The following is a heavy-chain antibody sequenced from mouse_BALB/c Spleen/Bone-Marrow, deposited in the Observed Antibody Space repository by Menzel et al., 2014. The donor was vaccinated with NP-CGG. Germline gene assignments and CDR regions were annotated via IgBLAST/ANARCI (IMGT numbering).Heavy chain of an antibody. J-gene: IGHJ2*01. CDR1: GFTFSSFG. D-gene: IGHD4-1*01. V-gene: IGHV5-17*02. CDR2: ISSDSGAI. Sequence: EVKLVESGGGLVQPGGSRKLSCAASGFTFSSFGIHWVRQAPEKGLEWIAYISSDSGAIFYADTVKGRFTISRDNPKNTLFLQMTSLRSEDTAIYFCTRGGNWEDFDYWGQGTTLTVSS. CDR3: TRGGNWEDFDY.